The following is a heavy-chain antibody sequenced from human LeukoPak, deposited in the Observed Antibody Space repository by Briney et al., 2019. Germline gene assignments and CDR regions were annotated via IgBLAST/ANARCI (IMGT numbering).Heavy chain of an antibody. Sequence: PVGSLRLSCAASGFTFSSYSMNWVRQAPGKGLEWVSSISSSSSYIYYADSVKGRFTISRDNAKNTLYLQMNSLRAEDTAVYYCARVGGGTPYAFDIWGQGTMVTVSS. CDR1: GFTFSSYS. J-gene: IGHJ3*02. V-gene: IGHV3-21*01. CDR2: ISSSSSYI. D-gene: IGHD1-26*01. CDR3: ARVGGGTPYAFDI.